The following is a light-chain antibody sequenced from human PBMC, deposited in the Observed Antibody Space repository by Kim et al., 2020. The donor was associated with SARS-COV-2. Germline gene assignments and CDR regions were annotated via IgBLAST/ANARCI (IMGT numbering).Light chain of an antibody. V-gene: IGLV2-11*01. J-gene: IGLJ3*02. Sequence: QSALTQPRPVSGSPGQSVTISCTGTSSDVGGYNYVSWYQQHPGKAPKLMIYDVSKRPSGVPDRFSGSKSGNTASLTISGLQAEDEADYYCCSYAGSLWVFGGGTQLTVL. CDR3: CSYAGSLWV. CDR1: SSDVGGYNY. CDR2: DVS.